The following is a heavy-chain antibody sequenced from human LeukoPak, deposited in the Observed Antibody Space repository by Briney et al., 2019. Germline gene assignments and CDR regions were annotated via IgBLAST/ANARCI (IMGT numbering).Heavy chain of an antibody. Sequence: TSETLSLTCTVSGGSISSSSYYWGWIRQPPGKGLEWIGSIYYSGTTYYNPSLKSRVTISVDTSKNQFSLKLSSVTAADTAVYYCARKVVATTSFDYWGQGTLVTVSS. CDR1: GGSISSSSYY. J-gene: IGHJ4*02. CDR3: ARKVVATTSFDY. CDR2: IYYSGTT. D-gene: IGHD5-12*01. V-gene: IGHV4-39*07.